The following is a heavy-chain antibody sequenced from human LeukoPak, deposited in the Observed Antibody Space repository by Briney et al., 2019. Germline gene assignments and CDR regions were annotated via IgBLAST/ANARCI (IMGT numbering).Heavy chain of an antibody. D-gene: IGHD5-12*01. J-gene: IGHJ6*03. Sequence: ASVKVSCKASGYTFTAYYMHWVRQAPGQGLEWMGWINPNSGGTKYAQKFQGRVTMTRDTSISTAYMELSGLRSDDTAVYYCARGSDIVAYYYYYYMDVWGKGTTVTVSS. CDR1: GYTFTAYY. CDR3: ARGSDIVAYYYYYYMDV. V-gene: IGHV1-2*02. CDR2: INPNSGGT.